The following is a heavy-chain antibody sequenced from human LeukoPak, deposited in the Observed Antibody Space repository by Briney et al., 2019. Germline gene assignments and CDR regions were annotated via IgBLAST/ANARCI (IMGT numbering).Heavy chain of an antibody. CDR2: IDPSDSYT. Sequence: GESLRISCTGSGYSFTSYWISWVRQMPGKGLEWMGRIDPSDSYTNYSPSFQGHVTISADKSISTAYLQWSSLKASDTAMYYCAGLNGGPVGYYGMDVWGKGTTVTVSS. D-gene: IGHD2-8*01. CDR1: GYSFTSYW. V-gene: IGHV5-10-1*01. CDR3: AGLNGGPVGYYGMDV. J-gene: IGHJ6*04.